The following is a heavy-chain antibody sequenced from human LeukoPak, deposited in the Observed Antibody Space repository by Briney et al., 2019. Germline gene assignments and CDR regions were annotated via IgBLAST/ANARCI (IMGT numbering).Heavy chain of an antibody. CDR2: ISGSGGST. CDR3: AKSQDGGRLFHFDY. D-gene: IGHD1-26*01. CDR1: GFTFSNYA. J-gene: IGHJ4*02. V-gene: IGHV3-23*01. Sequence: AGGSLRLSCAASGFTFSNYAMTWVRQAPGKGLEWVSVISGSGGSTYSADSVKGRFTISRDNSKNTLYLQMNSLRAEDTAVYFCAKSQDGGRLFHFDYWGQGTLVTVSS.